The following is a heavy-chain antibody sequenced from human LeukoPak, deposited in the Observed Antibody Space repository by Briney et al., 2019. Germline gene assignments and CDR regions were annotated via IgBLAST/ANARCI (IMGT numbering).Heavy chain of an antibody. D-gene: IGHD5-18*01. J-gene: IGHJ6*02. CDR3: VRHGGYSYGYPQAYYYYGMDV. V-gene: IGHV4-59*08. Sequence: PSETLSLTCTVSGGSISSYYWSWIRQPPGKGLEWIGYIYYSGSTNYNPSLKSRVTISVDTSKNQFSLKLSSVTAADTAVYYCVRHGGYSYGYPQAYYYYGMDVWGQGTTVTVSS. CDR2: IYYSGST. CDR1: GGSISSYY.